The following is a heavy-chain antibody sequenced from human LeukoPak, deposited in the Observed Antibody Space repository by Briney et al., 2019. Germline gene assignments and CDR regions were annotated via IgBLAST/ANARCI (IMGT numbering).Heavy chain of an antibody. CDR3: ARGRDAFDI. J-gene: IGHJ3*02. Sequence: GASVKVSCKASGYTFTGYYMHWVRQAPGQGLEWMGGIIPIFGTANYAQKFQGRVTITTDESTSTAYMELSSLRSEDTAVYYCARGRDAFDIWGQGTMVTVSS. CDR2: IIPIFGTA. V-gene: IGHV1-69*05. CDR1: GYTFTGYY.